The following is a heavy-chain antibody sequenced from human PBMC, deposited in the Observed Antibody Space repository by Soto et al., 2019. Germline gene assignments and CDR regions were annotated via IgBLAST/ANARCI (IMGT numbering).Heavy chain of an antibody. V-gene: IGHV4-31*03. CDR1: GGSRIRGGYC. CDR2: IYYSGST. J-gene: IGHJ4*02. CDR3: AGWNWNDASDY. D-gene: IGHD1-1*01. Sequence: TLSHTCTVSGGSRIRGGYCWSWIRQHPGKGLEWIGYIYYSGSTYYNPSLKSRVTISVDTSKNQFSLKLSSVTAADTAVYYCAGWNWNDASDYWGQGTLVTVSS.